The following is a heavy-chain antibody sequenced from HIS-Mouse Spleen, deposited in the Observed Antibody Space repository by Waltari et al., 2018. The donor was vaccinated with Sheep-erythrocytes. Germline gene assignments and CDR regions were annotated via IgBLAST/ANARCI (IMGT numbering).Heavy chain of an antibody. Sequence: EVQLVVSGGGLVKPGGSLRLSCAASGFTFASYSMTRARQAPGKGLEWVSSISSSSSYIYYADSVKGRFTISRDNAKNSLYLQMNSLRAEDTAVYYCARVASGATFDYWGQGTLVTVSS. CDR2: ISSSSSYI. V-gene: IGHV3-21*01. J-gene: IGHJ4*02. D-gene: IGHD1-26*01. CDR3: ARVASGATFDY. CDR1: GFTFASYS.